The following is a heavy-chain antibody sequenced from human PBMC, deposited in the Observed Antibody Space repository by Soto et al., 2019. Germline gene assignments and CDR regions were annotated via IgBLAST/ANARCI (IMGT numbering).Heavy chain of an antibody. CDR3: VRDDYGLDV. V-gene: IGHV3-53*01. CDR2: IYSGGSA. CDR1: GFIVSSNY. Sequence: EVQLVESGGGLIQPGGSLRLSCTASGFIVSSNYVSWVRQAPGKGLEWVSVIYSGGSANYADSVKGRFTISRDNSKNTLYLQMNNLRAEDTAVYYCVRDDYGLDVWGQGTAVTVSS. J-gene: IGHJ6*02.